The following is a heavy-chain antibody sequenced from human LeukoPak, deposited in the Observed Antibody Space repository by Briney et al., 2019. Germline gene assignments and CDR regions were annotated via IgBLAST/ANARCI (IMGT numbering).Heavy chain of an antibody. Sequence: ASVKVSCKASGYTFTGYRMHWVRQVPGQGLEWMAWINPNNGGTNYAQKFQGRVTLTGDTSISTTYMELSSLRSDDTAVYYCATSGSTWYNDYWGQGTLVTVFS. CDR1: GYTFTGYR. J-gene: IGHJ4*02. CDR3: ATSGSTWYNDY. CDR2: INPNNGGT. D-gene: IGHD6-13*01. V-gene: IGHV1-2*02.